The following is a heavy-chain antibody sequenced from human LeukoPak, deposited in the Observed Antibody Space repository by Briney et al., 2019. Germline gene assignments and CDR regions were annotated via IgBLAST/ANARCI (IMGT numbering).Heavy chain of an antibody. J-gene: IGHJ3*02. D-gene: IGHD6-19*01. V-gene: IGHV1-2*02. CDR1: GYTFTGYY. Sequence: GASVKVSCKASGYTFTGYYMHWVRQAPGQGLEWMGWINPNSGGTNYAQKFQGRVTMTRDTSISTAYMELSRLRSDDTAVYYCARAYPGIAVADPDGRLFDIWGQGTMVTVSS. CDR3: ARAYPGIAVADPDGRLFDI. CDR2: INPNSGGT.